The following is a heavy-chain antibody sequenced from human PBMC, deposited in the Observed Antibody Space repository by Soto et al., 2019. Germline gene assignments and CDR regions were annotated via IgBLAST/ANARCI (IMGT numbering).Heavy chain of an antibody. D-gene: IGHD3-3*01. J-gene: IGHJ4*02. V-gene: IGHV1-3*04. CDR1: GFTFTTYA. CDR3: ARGGDFHY. CDR2: IDSGNGNT. Sequence: QVQLVQSGAEVKNPGASVKISCKASGFTFTTYAIHWVRQAPGQGLEWMGWIDSGNGNTKYSQQFQGRVTFTRDTPATTVYMELSRLRFEDTAVYYCARGGDFHYWGQGTLVTASS.